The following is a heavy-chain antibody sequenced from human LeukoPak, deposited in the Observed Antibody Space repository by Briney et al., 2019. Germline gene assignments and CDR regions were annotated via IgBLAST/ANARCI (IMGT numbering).Heavy chain of an antibody. J-gene: IGHJ4*02. CDR2: INPNSGGT. Sequence: GASVKVSCKASGYTFTGYYMHWVRQAPGQGLEWMGRINPNSGGTNYAQRFQGRVTTTRDTSISTAYMELSRLRSDDTAVYYCARGIWSSSNYWGQGTLVTVSS. CDR1: GYTFTGYY. V-gene: IGHV1-2*06. D-gene: IGHD6-6*01. CDR3: ARGIWSSSNY.